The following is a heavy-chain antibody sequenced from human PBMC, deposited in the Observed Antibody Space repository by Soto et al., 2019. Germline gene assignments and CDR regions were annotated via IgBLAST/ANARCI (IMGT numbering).Heavy chain of an antibody. Sequence: QVQLVESGGGLVKPGGSLRLSCAVSGFTFSDYYMTWIRQAPGKGLEWVSYISSSTSHTNYADSVKGRFTISRDNAKNSLFLQMNSLRAEDPAVYYWARGRGAAADFFDFWGQGTLVTVSS. D-gene: IGHD6-13*01. CDR1: GFTFSDYY. CDR2: ISSSTSHT. V-gene: IGHV3-11*05. CDR3: ARGRGAAADFFDF. J-gene: IGHJ4*02.